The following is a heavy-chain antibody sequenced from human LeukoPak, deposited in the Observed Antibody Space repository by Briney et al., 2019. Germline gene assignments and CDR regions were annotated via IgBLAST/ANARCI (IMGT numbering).Heavy chain of an antibody. D-gene: IGHD3-10*01. CDR1: GSTFSTYW. V-gene: IGHV3-74*01. Sequence: QPGGSLRLPCAASGSTFSTYWMLWVRQAPGKGLVWVSRINSDGSSTSYADSVKGRFTISRDNAKNTLYLRMNSLRAEDTAVYYCARDLNYYGSGSYFYGMDVWGKGTTVTVSS. CDR3: ARDLNYYGSGSYFYGMDV. J-gene: IGHJ6*04. CDR2: INSDGSST.